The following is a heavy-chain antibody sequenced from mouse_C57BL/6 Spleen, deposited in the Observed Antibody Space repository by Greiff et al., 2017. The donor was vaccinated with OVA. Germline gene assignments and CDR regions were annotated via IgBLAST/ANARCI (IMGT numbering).Heavy chain of an antibody. CDR1: GYTFTSYW. D-gene: IGHD2-4*01. CDR2: IDPSASET. V-gene: IGHV1-52*01. CDR3: ARLGDDYDLSWFAY. Sequence: QVQLKQPGAELVRPGSSVKLSCKASGYTFTSYWMHWVKQRPIQGLEWIGNIDPSASETHSNQKFKDKATLTVDKSSSTAYMQLSSLTSEDAAVYYCARLGDDYDLSWFAYWGQGTLVTVSA. J-gene: IGHJ3*01.